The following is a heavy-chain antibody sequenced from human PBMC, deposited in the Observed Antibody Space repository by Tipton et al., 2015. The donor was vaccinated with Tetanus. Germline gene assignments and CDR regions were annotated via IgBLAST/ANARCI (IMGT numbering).Heavy chain of an antibody. J-gene: IGHJ4*02. CDR3: ARDGGSYYTDY. CDR2: IIPIFGTI. V-gene: IGHV1-69*06. CDR1: GGSFSTYI. Sequence: QLVQSGAEVKKPGSSVTVSCETSGGSFSTYITSWVRQAPGQGLEWMGSIIPIFGTITYAQKFQGRVTITADKSTNTAHMSLSSLRSEDTAVYYCARDGGSYYTDYWGQGTLVTVSS. D-gene: IGHD1-26*01.